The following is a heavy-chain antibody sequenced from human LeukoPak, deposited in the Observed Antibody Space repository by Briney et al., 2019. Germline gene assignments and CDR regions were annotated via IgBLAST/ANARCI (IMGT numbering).Heavy chain of an antibody. Sequence: GGSLRLSCAASGFTFSSYGMNWVRQAPGKGLEWVSYISSGSSTIYYADSVKGRFTISRDNAKNSLYVQMNGLRAEDTAVYYCARTLYSGSSFDYWGQGALVTVSS. CDR2: ISSGSSTI. CDR1: GFTFSSYG. D-gene: IGHD1-26*01. V-gene: IGHV3-48*01. CDR3: ARTLYSGSSFDY. J-gene: IGHJ4*02.